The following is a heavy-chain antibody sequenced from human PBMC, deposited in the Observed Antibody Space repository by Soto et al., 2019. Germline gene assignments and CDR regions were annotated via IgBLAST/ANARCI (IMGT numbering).Heavy chain of an antibody. CDR3: ARDRLPLGELSPGEY. CDR1: GYTFTSYG. D-gene: IGHD3-16*01. Sequence: ASVKVSCKASGYTFTSYGISWVRQAPGQGLEWMGWISAYNGNTNYAQKLQGRVTMTTDTSTSTAHMELRSLRSDDTAVYYCARDRLPLGELSPGEYWGQGTVVTVSS. V-gene: IGHV1-18*04. J-gene: IGHJ4*02. CDR2: ISAYNGNT.